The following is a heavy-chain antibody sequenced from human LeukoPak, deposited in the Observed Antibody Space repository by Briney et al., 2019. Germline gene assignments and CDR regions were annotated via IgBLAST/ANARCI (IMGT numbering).Heavy chain of an antibody. D-gene: IGHD6-13*01. V-gene: IGHV4-34*01. Sequence: TSETLSLTCAVYGGSFSGYYWSWIRQPPGKGLEWIGSIYHSGSTYYNPSLKSRVTISVDTSKNQFSLKLSSVTAADTAVYYCARLIAAAGTVFALAFDIWGQGTMVTVSS. CDR2: IYHSGST. J-gene: IGHJ3*02. CDR3: ARLIAAAGTVFALAFDI. CDR1: GGSFSGYY.